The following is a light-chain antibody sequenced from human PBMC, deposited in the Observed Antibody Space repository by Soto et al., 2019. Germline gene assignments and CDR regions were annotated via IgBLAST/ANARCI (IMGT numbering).Light chain of an antibody. J-gene: IGLJ2*01. V-gene: IGLV2-14*01. CDR3: SSYTSSSTVV. CDR2: EVN. CDR1: SSDVGGYKY. Sequence: QSVQTQPASGSGSPGQSITISCTGTSSDVGGYKYVSWYQQYPGKAPKLMIYEVNNRPSGVSNRFSGSKSGNTASLTISGLQAEDESDYYCSSYTSSSTVVFGGGTKLTLL.